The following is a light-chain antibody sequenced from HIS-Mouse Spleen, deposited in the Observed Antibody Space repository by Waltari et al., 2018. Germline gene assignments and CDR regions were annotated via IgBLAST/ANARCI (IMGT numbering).Light chain of an antibody. Sequence: SYELTQPPSVSVSPGQTARITCSADAFPKKYAYWYQQKSGQAPVLVIYEDSKRPSGIPERFSGSSSGTMATLTISGAQVEDEADYYCSSYTSSSTWVFGGGTKLTVL. V-gene: IGLV3-10*01. CDR2: EDS. J-gene: IGLJ3*02. CDR1: AFPKKY. CDR3: SSYTSSSTWV.